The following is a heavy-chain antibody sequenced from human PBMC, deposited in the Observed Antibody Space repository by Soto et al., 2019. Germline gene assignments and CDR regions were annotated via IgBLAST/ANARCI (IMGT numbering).Heavy chain of an antibody. D-gene: IGHD6-6*01. CDR2: IVPMFGTA. Sequence: QVQLVQSGAEVKEPGSSVKVSCKASGGTFADFIMNWVRQTPGQGLEWMGGIVPMFGTATYAEKFKGRVTIAATGSTRTADMELSSLRSEDTAVYYCARNGTYSSSLSQYSGMDVWGQGTTVTVS. J-gene: IGHJ6*02. V-gene: IGHV1-69*01. CDR3: ARNGTYSSSLSQYSGMDV. CDR1: GGTFADFI.